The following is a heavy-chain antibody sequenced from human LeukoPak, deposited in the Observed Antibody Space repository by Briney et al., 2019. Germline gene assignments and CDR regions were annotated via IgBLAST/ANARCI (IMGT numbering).Heavy chain of an antibody. J-gene: IGHJ4*02. Sequence: GASVKVSCKASGYTFTGYYMHWVRQAPGQGLEWMGWINPNSGGTNYAQKFQGGVTMTRDTSISTAYMELSRLRSDDTAVYYCARIGILTGYPFDYWGQGTLVTVST. CDR1: GYTFTGYY. V-gene: IGHV1-2*02. CDR3: ARIGILTGYPFDY. CDR2: INPNSGGT. D-gene: IGHD3-9*01.